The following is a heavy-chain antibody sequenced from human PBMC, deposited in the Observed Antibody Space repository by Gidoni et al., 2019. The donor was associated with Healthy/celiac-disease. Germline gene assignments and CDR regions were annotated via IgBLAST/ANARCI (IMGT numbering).Heavy chain of an antibody. CDR1: GFTFSSYW. V-gene: IGHV3-74*01. Sequence: EVQLVESGGGLVQPGGSLRLSCAASGFTFSSYWMHWVRQAPGKGLVWVSRINSDGSSTSYADSVKGRFTISRDNAKNTLYLQMNSLRAEDTAVYYCARVGVVVPAAVPFDYWGQGTLVTVSS. J-gene: IGHJ4*02. D-gene: IGHD2-2*01. CDR2: INSDGSST. CDR3: ARVGVVVPAAVPFDY.